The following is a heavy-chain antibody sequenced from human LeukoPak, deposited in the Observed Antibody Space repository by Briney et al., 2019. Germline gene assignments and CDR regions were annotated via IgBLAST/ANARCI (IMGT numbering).Heavy chain of an antibody. D-gene: IGHD3-10*01. Sequence: PSETLSLTCAVYGGSFSGYYRSWIRQPPGKGLEWIGEINHSGSTNYNPSLKSRVTISVDTSKNQFSLKLSSVTAADTAVYYCARSLFFHYGSGSYSPRSFDYWGQGTLVTVSS. J-gene: IGHJ4*02. CDR2: INHSGST. CDR1: GGSFSGYY. CDR3: ARSLFFHYGSGSYSPRSFDY. V-gene: IGHV4-34*01.